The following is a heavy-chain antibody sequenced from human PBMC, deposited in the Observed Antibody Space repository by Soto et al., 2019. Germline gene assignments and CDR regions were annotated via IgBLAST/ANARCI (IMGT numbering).Heavy chain of an antibody. J-gene: IGHJ6*03. D-gene: IGHD3-3*01. CDR2: IYYSGST. Sequence: SETLSLTCTVSGGSISSYYWSWIRQPPGKGLEWIGYIYYSGSTNYNPSLKSRVTISVDTSKNQFPLKLSSVTAADTAVYYCARVNGSGYYTYYYYYMDVWGKGTTVTVSS. V-gene: IGHV4-59*01. CDR3: ARVNGSGYYTYYYYYMDV. CDR1: GGSISSYY.